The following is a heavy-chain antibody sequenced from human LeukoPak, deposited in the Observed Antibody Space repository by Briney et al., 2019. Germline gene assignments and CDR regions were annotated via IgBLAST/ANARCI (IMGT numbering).Heavy chain of an antibody. CDR1: GFTFSSYP. Sequence: GGSLRLSCAASGFTFSSYPMSWVRQAPGKGLECVSGISGSGGSTYYADSVKGRFTISRDNSKNTLYLHMNGPRAEDTAVYYCARGRVGDYWGQGALVTVSS. J-gene: IGHJ4*02. V-gene: IGHV3-23*01. D-gene: IGHD1-26*01. CDR2: ISGSGGST. CDR3: ARGRVGDY.